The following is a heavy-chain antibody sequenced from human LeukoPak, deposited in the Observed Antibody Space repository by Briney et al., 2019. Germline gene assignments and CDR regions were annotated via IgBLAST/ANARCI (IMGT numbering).Heavy chain of an antibody. Sequence: PSETLSLTCTVSGGSISSGSYYWSWIRQPAGKGLEWIGRIYTSGSTNYNPSLKSRVTISVDTSKNQFSLKLSSVTAADTAVYYCARAPRRGRAVAGCFDYWGQGTLVTVSS. J-gene: IGHJ4*02. CDR3: ARAPRRGRAVAGCFDY. V-gene: IGHV4-61*02. D-gene: IGHD6-19*01. CDR1: GGSISSGSYY. CDR2: IYTSGST.